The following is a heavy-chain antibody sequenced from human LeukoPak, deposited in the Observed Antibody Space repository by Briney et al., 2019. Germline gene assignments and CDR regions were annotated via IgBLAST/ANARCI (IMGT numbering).Heavy chain of an antibody. CDR3: AKQLTVRIAAANWFDP. J-gene: IGHJ5*02. Sequence: GGSLRLSCAASGFTFSSYAMSWVRQAPGKGLEWVSAISGSGGSTYYADSVKGRFTISRDNSKNTLYLQMNSLRAEDTAVYYSAKQLTVRIAAANWFDPWGQGTLLTVSS. CDR1: GFTFSSYA. CDR2: ISGSGGST. D-gene: IGHD6-13*01. V-gene: IGHV3-23*01.